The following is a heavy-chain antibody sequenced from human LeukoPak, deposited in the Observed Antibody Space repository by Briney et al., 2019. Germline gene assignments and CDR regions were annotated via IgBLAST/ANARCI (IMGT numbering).Heavy chain of an antibody. CDR3: ASFSATVVTGSY. V-gene: IGHV1-69*04. J-gene: IGHJ4*02. Sequence: ASVKVSCKASGGTFSSYAISWVRQAPGQGLEWMGRIIPIFGIANYAQKFQGRVTITADKSTSTAYMELSSLRSEDTAVYYCASFSATVVTGSYWGRGTLVTVSS. CDR1: GGTFSSYA. D-gene: IGHD4-23*01. CDR2: IIPIFGIA.